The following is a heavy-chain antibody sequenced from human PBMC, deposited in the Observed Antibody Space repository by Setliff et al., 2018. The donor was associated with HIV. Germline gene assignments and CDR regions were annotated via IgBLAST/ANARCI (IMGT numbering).Heavy chain of an antibody. Sequence: SETLSLTCSVSGDSITTYHWRWIRQSPGKGLEWIGYISYSGSTKYNPSFKSRVTISLDTSKNQFSLKLNSVTAADTAVYYCARTVEVATILRRRNWFDPWGQGTLVTVSS. CDR2: ISYSGST. V-gene: IGHV4-59*01. CDR3: ARTVEVATILRRRNWFDP. J-gene: IGHJ5*02. D-gene: IGHD5-12*01. CDR1: GDSITTYH.